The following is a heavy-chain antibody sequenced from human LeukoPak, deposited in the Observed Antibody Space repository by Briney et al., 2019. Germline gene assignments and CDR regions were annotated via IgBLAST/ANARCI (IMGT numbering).Heavy chain of an antibody. J-gene: IGHJ4*02. V-gene: IGHV4-34*01. CDR1: GGSFSGYY. D-gene: IGHD6-13*01. CDR2: INHSGST. CDR3: ARGRHSSSWYGY. Sequence: SETLSLTCAVYGGSFSGYYWSWIRQPPGKGLEWIGEINHSGSTNYNPSLKSRVTISVDTSKNQFSLKLSSVTAADTAVYYCARGRHSSSWYGYWGQGTLVTVSS.